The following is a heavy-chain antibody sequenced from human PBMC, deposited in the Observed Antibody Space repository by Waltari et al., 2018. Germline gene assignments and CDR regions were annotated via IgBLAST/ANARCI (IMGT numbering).Heavy chain of an antibody. D-gene: IGHD5-12*01. CDR2: SSGTGYNT. Sequence: DVQLLESGGGLAQPGGSLRLSCAASGFTLSTYAMAWVRQGPGKGLEGVSESSGTGYNTYYADAVKGRFTIPRDNSKNTLYLEMNNLRAEDTAVYFCARDGYNWIPFDCWGQGTLVTVSS. V-gene: IGHV3-23*01. CDR1: GFTLSTYA. CDR3: ARDGYNWIPFDC. J-gene: IGHJ4*02.